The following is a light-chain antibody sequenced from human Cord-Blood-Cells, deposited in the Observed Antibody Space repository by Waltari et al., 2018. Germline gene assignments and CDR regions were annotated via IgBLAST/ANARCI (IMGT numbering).Light chain of an antibody. CDR1: SRDAGSSNL. CDR3: CSYAGSSTYVV. V-gene: IGLV2-23*01. Sequence: QSALTQPASVSGSPGQSITIPCPGTSRDAGSSNLFSWYQQHPGKAPKLMIYEGSKRPSGVSNRFSGSKSGNTASLTISGLQAEDEADYYCCSYAGSSTYVVFGGETKLTVL. J-gene: IGLJ2*01. CDR2: EGS.